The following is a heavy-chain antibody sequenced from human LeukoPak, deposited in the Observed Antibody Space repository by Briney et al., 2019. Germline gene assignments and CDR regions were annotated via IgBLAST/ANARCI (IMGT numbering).Heavy chain of an antibody. CDR1: GFSFNNYA. V-gene: IGHV3-23*01. CDR2: IIGSSGTT. CDR3: AKGAYDYIEIAYFDY. Sequence: GGSLRLSCVASGFSFNNYAMNWVRQAPGKGLEWVSLIIGSSGTTFYADSVKGRFTISRDKSKSTLYLQMNSLRAEDTAVYYCAKGAYDYIEIAYFDYWGQGSLVTVSS. J-gene: IGHJ4*02. D-gene: IGHD5-12*01.